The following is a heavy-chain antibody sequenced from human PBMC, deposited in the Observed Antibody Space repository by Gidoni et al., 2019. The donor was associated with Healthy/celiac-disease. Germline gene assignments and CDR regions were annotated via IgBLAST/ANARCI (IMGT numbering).Heavy chain of an antibody. J-gene: IGHJ6*02. CDR3: ARDDEGATISYYYYGMDV. CDR1: GGTFSSYA. D-gene: IGHD1-26*01. CDR2: IIPIFGTA. V-gene: IGHV1-69*01. Sequence: QVQLVQSGAEVKKPGSSVKVSCQASGGTFSSYAISWVRQAPGQGLEWMGGIIPIFGTANYAQKFQGRVTITADESTSTAYMELSSLRSEDTAVYYCARDDEGATISYYYYGMDVWGQGTTVTVSS.